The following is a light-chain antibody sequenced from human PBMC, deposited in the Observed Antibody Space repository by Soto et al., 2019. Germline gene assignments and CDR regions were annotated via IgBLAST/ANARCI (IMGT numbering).Light chain of an antibody. CDR3: QSYDRSLRGYV. Sequence: QSLVTQPPSVSGAPGQRVTISCTGTSSNIGSGYDVHWYQHLPGTAPKLLIYGNTIRPSGVPDRFSGSKSGTSASLAITGLQAEDEADYYCQSYDRSLRGYVFGTGTKVT. CDR2: GNT. V-gene: IGLV1-40*01. J-gene: IGLJ1*01. CDR1: SSNIGSGYD.